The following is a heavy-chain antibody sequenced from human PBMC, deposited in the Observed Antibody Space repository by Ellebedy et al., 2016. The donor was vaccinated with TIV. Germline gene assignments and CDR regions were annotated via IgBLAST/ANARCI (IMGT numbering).Heavy chain of an antibody. Sequence: GEPLKISCAASGFTFSSYGLHWVRQAPGKGLAWVAVIWYDGSNKYYADSVKGRFTISRDNSKNTLYLQMNSLRAEDTAVYYCARDSNTIFGVVLGDAFDIWGQGTMVTVSS. CDR1: GFTFSSYG. V-gene: IGHV3-33*08. D-gene: IGHD3-3*01. CDR3: ARDSNTIFGVVLGDAFDI. J-gene: IGHJ3*02. CDR2: IWYDGSNK.